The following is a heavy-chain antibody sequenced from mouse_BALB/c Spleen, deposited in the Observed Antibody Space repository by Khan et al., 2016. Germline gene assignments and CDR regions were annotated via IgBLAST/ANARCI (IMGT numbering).Heavy chain of an antibody. D-gene: IGHD1-1*01. J-gene: IGHJ3*01. CDR3: ARAGDYGYLAY. CDR1: GFAFSRYW. CDR2: INPDSSTI. Sequence: EVKLLESGGGLVQPGGSLKLSCAASGFAFSRYWMSWVRQAPGKGLEWIGEINPDSSTINYTPSLKDKFIISRDNANNTLYLQMSKVRSEDTALYYCARAGDYGYLAYWGQGTLVTVSA. V-gene: IGHV4-1*02.